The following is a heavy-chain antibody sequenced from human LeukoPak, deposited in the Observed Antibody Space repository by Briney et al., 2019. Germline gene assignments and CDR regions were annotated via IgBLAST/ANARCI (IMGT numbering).Heavy chain of an antibody. V-gene: IGHV3-9*01. Sequence: GGSLRLSCAASGFTLDDYAMHWVRQAPGKGLERVSGISWNSGSIGYADSVKGRFTISRDNAKNSLYLQMNSLRAEDTALYYCALLAQWELLDYWGQGTLVTVSS. CDR1: GFTLDDYA. CDR3: ALLAQWELLDY. D-gene: IGHD1-26*01. J-gene: IGHJ4*02. CDR2: ISWNSGSI.